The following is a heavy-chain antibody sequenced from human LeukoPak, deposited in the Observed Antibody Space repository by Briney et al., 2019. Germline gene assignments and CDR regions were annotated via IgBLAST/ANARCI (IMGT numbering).Heavy chain of an antibody. CDR3: ARYDNGDYSNWFDP. V-gene: IGHV4-59*01. CDR1: GGSISSYY. J-gene: IGHJ5*02. CDR2: IYYSGSI. D-gene: IGHD4-17*01. Sequence: PSETLSLTCTVSGGSISSYYWSWIRQPPGKGLEWIGYIYYSGSINYNPSLKSRVTISVDTSKNQFSLKLSTVTAADTAVYYCARYDNGDYSNWFDPWGQGTLVTVSS.